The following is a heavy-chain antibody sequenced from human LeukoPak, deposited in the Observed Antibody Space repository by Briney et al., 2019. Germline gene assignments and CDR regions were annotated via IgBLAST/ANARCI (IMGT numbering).Heavy chain of an antibody. CDR1: GYSFTRYW. Sequence: GESLNISCNGFGYSFTRYWIGGGGQMPGKGLEWMGIIYPGDSDTRYSPSFQGQVTISADKSISTAYPQWRRLKASDPALYYCARQEYSYGSGFDYWGQGTLVTVSS. CDR3: ARQEYSYGSGFDY. D-gene: IGHD5-18*01. V-gene: IGHV5-51*01. J-gene: IGHJ4*02. CDR2: IYPGDSDT.